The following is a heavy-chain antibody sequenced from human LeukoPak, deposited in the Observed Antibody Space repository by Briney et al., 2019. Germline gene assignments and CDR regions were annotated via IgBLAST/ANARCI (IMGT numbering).Heavy chain of an antibody. CDR3: ASRYSYGFDY. D-gene: IGHD5-18*01. Sequence: PGGSLRLSCAASGYTFSNYVMSWVRQAPGKGLEWVSTISGSGDSAYYADSVKGRFTISRDNSKNTLYLQMNSLRAEDTALFYCASRYSYGFDYWGQGTLVTVSS. V-gene: IGHV3-23*01. CDR1: GYTFSNYV. CDR2: ISGSGDSA. J-gene: IGHJ4*02.